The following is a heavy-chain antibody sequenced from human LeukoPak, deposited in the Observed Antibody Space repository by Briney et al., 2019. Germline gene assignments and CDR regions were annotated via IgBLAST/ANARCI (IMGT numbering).Heavy chain of an antibody. D-gene: IGHD3-22*01. CDR3: AGFFYDNSGDAFDI. CDR1: GYTFTSYD. Sequence: ASVTVSCKASGYTFTSYDINWVRQAPGQGLEWMGGLIPIYGSANYAQKFQGRLTITSDESTRTVYMELSSLRPEDSAVHYCAGFFYDNSGDAFDIWGQGTMVTVSS. CDR2: LIPIYGSA. J-gene: IGHJ3*02. V-gene: IGHV1-69*13.